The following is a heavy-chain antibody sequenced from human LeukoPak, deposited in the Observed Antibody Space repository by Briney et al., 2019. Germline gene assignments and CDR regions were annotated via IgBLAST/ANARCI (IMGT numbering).Heavy chain of an antibody. J-gene: IGHJ5*02. CDR2: ISAYNGNT. D-gene: IGHD3-3*01. CDR1: GYTFTSYA. Sequence: GASVKVSCKASGYTFTSYAIHWVRQAPGQGLEWMGWISAYNGNTNYAQKLQGRVTMTTDTSTSTAYMELRSLRSDDTAVYYCARDHRFLEWLLHNNWFDPWGQGTLVTVSS. V-gene: IGHV1-18*01. CDR3: ARDHRFLEWLLHNNWFDP.